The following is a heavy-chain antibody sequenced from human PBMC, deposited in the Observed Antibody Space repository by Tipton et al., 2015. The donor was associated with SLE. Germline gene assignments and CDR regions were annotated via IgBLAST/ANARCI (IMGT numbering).Heavy chain of an antibody. CDR1: GFTFSSYS. CDR3: ARLAALYYYYGMDV. J-gene: IGHJ6*02. D-gene: IGHD6-25*01. Sequence: VQLVQSGGGLVQPGGSLRLSCAASGFTFSSYSMNWVRQAPGRGLEWVSYISSSSSTLYYADSVKGRFTISRDNGKNSLYLQMNRLRAEDTAVYYCARLAALYYYYGMDVWGQGTTVTVSS. CDR2: ISSSSSTL. V-gene: IGHV3-48*04.